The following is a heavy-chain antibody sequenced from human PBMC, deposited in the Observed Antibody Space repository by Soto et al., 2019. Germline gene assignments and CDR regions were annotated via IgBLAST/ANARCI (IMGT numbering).Heavy chain of an antibody. CDR2: FYYRGST. CDR3: ATSSWAQHLFDY. D-gene: IGHD3-3*02. J-gene: IGHJ4*02. V-gene: IGHV4-39*01. CDR1: GGSISSSSYY. Sequence: LQLQESGPGLVKPSETLSLTCSVSGGSISSSSYYWGWIRQPPGKGLEWIGSFYYRGSTYYNPSLKSRVTISVDTSKNQFSLKLSSVTAADTALYYCATSSWAQHLFDYWGQGTLVTVSS.